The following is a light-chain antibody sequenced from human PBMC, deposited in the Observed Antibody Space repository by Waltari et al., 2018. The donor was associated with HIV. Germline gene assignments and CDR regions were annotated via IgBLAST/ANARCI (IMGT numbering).Light chain of an antibody. CDR2: YDS. CDR3: QVWDSSRDHPVV. Sequence: SYVLTQPPSVSVAPGKTARFTCGGNNIGSKRVPWYQQKPGQAPILVIYYDSDRPAGIPERFSGTNSGNTATLTISRVEAGDEADYYCQVWDSSRDHPVVFGGGTKLTVL. V-gene: IGLV3-21*04. J-gene: IGLJ2*01. CDR1: NIGSKR.